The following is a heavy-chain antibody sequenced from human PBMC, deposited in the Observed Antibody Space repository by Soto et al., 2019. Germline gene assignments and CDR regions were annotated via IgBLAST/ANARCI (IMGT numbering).Heavy chain of an antibody. CDR1: GFSLNTDGMG. V-gene: IGHV2-26*01. J-gene: IGHJ4*02. Sequence: QVTLKEAGPVLVKPTETLTLTCTVSGFSLNTDGMGVSWIRQPPGKALAWLAPIFSSDDKSYSASLKSRLSISKDSSGRQVVLSVTNMEPVDTATYYCARIRGYDSLVPVDYWGQGMLVTVSS. CDR3: ARIRGYDSLVPVDY. CDR2: IFSSDDK. D-gene: IGHD5-12*01.